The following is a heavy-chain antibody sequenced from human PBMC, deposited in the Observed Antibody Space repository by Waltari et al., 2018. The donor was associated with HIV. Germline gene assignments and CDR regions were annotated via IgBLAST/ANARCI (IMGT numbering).Heavy chain of an antibody. V-gene: IGHV1-18*01. CDR1: GYTFTSYG. CDR2: ISAYNGNT. J-gene: IGHJ6*02. Sequence: QVQLVQSGAEVKKPGASVKVSCKASGYTFTSYGISWVRQAPGQGLEWMGWISAYNGNTNDAQKLQGRVTMTTDTSTSTAYMELRSLRSDDTAVYYCARGDCSSTSCYTPYYYYGMDVWGQGTTVTVSS. CDR3: ARGDCSSTSCYTPYYYYGMDV. D-gene: IGHD2-2*01.